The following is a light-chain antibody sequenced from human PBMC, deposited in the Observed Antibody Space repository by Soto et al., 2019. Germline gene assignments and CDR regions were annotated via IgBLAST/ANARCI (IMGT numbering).Light chain of an antibody. CDR3: QHYGNSLWT. V-gene: IGKV3-20*01. J-gene: IGKJ1*01. CDR1: ESVSSNF. CDR2: RTS. Sequence: EVVLTQSPGTLSLSPGERATLSCRASESVSSNFLTWYQQKPGQAPRLLIYRTSNRVTGIPDRFSGSGSGTDFTLTISRLEPEDFAVYFCQHYGNSLWTFGQGTKV.